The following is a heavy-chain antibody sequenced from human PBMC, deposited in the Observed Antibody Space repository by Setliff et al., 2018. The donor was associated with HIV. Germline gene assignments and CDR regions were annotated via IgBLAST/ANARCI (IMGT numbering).Heavy chain of an antibody. CDR1: GDSIRSGSYY. J-gene: IGHJ6*02. CDR2: IYTTGST. CDR3: ARGKYCTDGVCSKPRSAVMDV. D-gene: IGHD2-8*01. V-gene: IGHV4-61*09. Sequence: SETLSLTCTVSGDSIRSGSYYWTWIRQPAGKGLEWIGHIYTTGSTNYNPSLKSRVTISLDTSKNQFPLKLSSVTAADTAVYYCARGKYCTDGVCSKPRSAVMDVWGQGTTVTVSS.